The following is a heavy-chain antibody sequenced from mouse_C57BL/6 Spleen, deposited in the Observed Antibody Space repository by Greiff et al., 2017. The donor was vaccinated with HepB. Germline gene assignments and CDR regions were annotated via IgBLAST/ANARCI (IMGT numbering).Heavy chain of an antibody. CDR3: ARGDSNYSFAY. J-gene: IGHJ3*01. CDR2: INPGSGGT. V-gene: IGHV1-54*01. CDR1: GYAFTNYL. Sequence: VMLVESGAELVRPGTSVKVSCKASGYAFTNYLIEWVKQRPGQGLEWIGVINPGSGGTNYNEKFKGKATLTADKSSSTAYMQLSSLTSEDSAVYFCARGDSNYSFAYWGQGTLVTVSA. D-gene: IGHD2-5*01.